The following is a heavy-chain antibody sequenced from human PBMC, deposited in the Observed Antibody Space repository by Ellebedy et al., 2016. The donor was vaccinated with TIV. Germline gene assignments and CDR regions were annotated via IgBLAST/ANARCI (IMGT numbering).Heavy chain of an antibody. CDR3: ARSRSAYYIAGSGFDF. Sequence: GESLKISCAASGFTFSSYGMHWVRQAPGKGLEWVAVISYDGRNNKYADSVKGRFTISRDDSKNTLYLQMNSLRAEDTAVYYCARSRSAYYIAGSGFDFWGQGTLVTVSS. CDR1: GFTFSSYG. CDR2: ISYDGRNN. D-gene: IGHD3-10*01. V-gene: IGHV3-30*03. J-gene: IGHJ5*01.